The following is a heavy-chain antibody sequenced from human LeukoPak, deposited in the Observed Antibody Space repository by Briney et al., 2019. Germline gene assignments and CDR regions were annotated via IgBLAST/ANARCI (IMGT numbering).Heavy chain of an antibody. CDR3: ARRVVRGVLDY. Sequence: PSETLSFTCTVSGGSISSYYWSWIRQPPGKGLEWIGYIYYSGSTNYNPSLKSRITISVDTYKNQFSLKLSSVTAADTAVYYCARRVVRGVLDYWGQGTLVTVSS. J-gene: IGHJ4*02. V-gene: IGHV4-59*01. CDR1: GGSISSYY. D-gene: IGHD3-10*01. CDR2: IYYSGST.